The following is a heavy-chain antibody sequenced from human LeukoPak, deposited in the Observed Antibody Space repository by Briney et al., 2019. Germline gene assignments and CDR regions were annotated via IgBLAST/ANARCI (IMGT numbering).Heavy chain of an antibody. CDR1: GFAFSSYG. V-gene: IGHV3-30*18. Sequence: GGSLRLSCAASGFAFSSYGMHWVRQAPGKGLEWVAVIPYDGSNKYYVDSVKGRFTISRDNSKNTVYLQMNSLRAEDTAVYYCAKSTVWGSYRFGVSVDYWGQETLVTVSS. CDR2: IPYDGSNK. D-gene: IGHD3-16*02. CDR3: AKSTVWGSYRFGVSVDY. J-gene: IGHJ4*02.